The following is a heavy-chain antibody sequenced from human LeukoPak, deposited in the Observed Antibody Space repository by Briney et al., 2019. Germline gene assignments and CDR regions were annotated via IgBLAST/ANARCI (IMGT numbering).Heavy chain of an antibody. V-gene: IGHV1-46*01. J-gene: IGHJ4*02. CDR1: GYTLTSYY. Sequence: ASVKVSCKSSGYTLTSYYMHWVRQAPGQGLEGMGIINPSGGNTVHAQKFQGRVTMTRDTSTSTVYMQLSSLRSEDTAVYYCAREVLDDSSGQWGQGTLVTVSA. CDR2: INPSGGNT. D-gene: IGHD3-22*01. CDR3: AREVLDDSSGQ.